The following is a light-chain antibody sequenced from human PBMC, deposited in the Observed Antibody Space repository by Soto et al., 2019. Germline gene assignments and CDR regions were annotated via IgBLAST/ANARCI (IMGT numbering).Light chain of an antibody. Sequence: TVMAQSPDTLSVSAGERATLSCRASRSVRNKLAWYQQKSGQAPRLLIYGASTRASGIPTRFSGSGSGTDFPITISRLDPEDFAVYYCQQYGSLSWTFGQGTKVDI. CDR3: QQYGSLSWT. V-gene: IGKV3-20*01. CDR1: RSVRNK. J-gene: IGKJ1*01. CDR2: GAS.